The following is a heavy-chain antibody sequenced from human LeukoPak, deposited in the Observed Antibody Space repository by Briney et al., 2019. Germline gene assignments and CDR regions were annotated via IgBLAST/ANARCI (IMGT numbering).Heavy chain of an antibody. V-gene: IGHV3-7*04. D-gene: IGHD6-13*01. CDR1: GLTFSNFW. CDR3: ARPPYSSSWDPGWFDP. CDR2: IKEDGSEQ. Sequence: GGSLRLSCAASGLTFSNFWMGWVRQAPGKGLEWVANIKEDGSEQYYVDSLKGRFSISRDNAKDSLYLQMNSLRAEDTAVYYCARPPYSSSWDPGWFDPWGQGTLITVSA. J-gene: IGHJ5*02.